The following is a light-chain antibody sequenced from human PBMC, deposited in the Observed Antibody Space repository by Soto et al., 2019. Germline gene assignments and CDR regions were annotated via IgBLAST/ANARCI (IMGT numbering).Light chain of an antibody. CDR3: CSYAGSYTWV. Sequence: QSALTQPRSVSGSPGQSVTISCTGTRSDVGGYAYISWYQQHPGKVPKLIIYDVSKRPSGVPDRFSGSKSGNTASLTISGLHAEDEADYYCCSYAGSYTWVFGGGTQLTVL. CDR2: DVS. CDR1: RSDVGGYAY. V-gene: IGLV2-11*01. J-gene: IGLJ3*02.